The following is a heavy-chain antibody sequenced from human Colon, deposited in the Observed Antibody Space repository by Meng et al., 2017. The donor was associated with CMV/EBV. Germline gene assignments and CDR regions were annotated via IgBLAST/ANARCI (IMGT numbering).Heavy chain of an antibody. CDR3: ARGVAPRTRGAFDI. D-gene: IGHD5-12*01. CDR2: IKQEGSAK. Sequence: GESLKISCAASGFTFSSYWMSWVRQAPGKGLEWVANIKQEGSAKYYVDSVKGRFTITRDNAKNSLYLQMNSLRAEDTAVYYCARGVAPRTRGAFDIWGQGTMVTVSS. CDR1: GFTFSSYW. J-gene: IGHJ3*02. V-gene: IGHV3-7*01.